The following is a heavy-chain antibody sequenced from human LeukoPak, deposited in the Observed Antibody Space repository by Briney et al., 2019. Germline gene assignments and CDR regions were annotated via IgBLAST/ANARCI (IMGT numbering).Heavy chain of an antibody. CDR1: GFTVSSNY. J-gene: IGHJ3*02. D-gene: IGHD1-1*01. CDR2: IYSGGST. V-gene: IGHV3-66*01. Sequence: PGGTLRLSCAASGFTVSSNYMSWVRQAPGKGLEWVSVIYSGGSTYYADSVKGRFTISRDNSKNTLYLQMNSLRAEDTAVYYCARRRQLRRAFDIWGQGTMVTVSS. CDR3: ARRRQLRRAFDI.